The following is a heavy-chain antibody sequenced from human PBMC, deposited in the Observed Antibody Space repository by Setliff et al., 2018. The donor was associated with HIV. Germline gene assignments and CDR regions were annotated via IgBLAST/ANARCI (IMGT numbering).Heavy chain of an antibody. Sequence: TLSLTCTVSGGSISSYYWSWIRQPAGKGLEWIGRIYTSGSTNYNPSLKSRVTMSVDTSKNQFSLKLGSVTAADTAVYYCARGVYYNFWSGYYGNWFDPWGQGTLVTVSS. CDR2: IYTSGST. D-gene: IGHD3-3*01. J-gene: IGHJ5*02. CDR3: ARGVYYNFWSGYYGNWFDP. V-gene: IGHV4-4*07. CDR1: GGSISSYY.